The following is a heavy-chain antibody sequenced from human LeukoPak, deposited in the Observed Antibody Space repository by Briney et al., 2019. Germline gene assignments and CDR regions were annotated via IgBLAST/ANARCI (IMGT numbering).Heavy chain of an antibody. CDR1: GGSFSGYY. CDR2: INHSGST. D-gene: IGHD5-12*01. CDR3: ASPRGGYSGYAPFDY. V-gene: IGHV4-34*01. Sequence: SETLSLTCAVYGGSFSGYYWSWIRQPPGKGLEWIGEINHSGSTNYNPSLKRRVTISVDTSKNQFSLKLSSVTAADTAVYYCASPRGGYSGYAPFDYWGQGTLVTVSS. J-gene: IGHJ4*02.